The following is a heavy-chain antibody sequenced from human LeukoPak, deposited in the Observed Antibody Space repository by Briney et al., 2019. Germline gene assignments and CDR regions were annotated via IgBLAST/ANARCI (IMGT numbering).Heavy chain of an antibody. Sequence: ASAKVSCKVSGYTLTDLSTHWVRQAPGKGLEWMGGLDPADDETIYAQKFQGRVTMTEDTPTDTAYMELNSLSSEDPAVYYCATHRTTVITGLVYWGQGTLVSVSS. CDR3: ATHRTTVITGLVY. J-gene: IGHJ4*02. V-gene: IGHV1-24*01. CDR2: LDPADDET. CDR1: GYTLTDLS. D-gene: IGHD4-17*01.